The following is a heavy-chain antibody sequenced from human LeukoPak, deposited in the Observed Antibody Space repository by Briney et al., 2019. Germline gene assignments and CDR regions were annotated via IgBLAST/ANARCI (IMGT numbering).Heavy chain of an antibody. J-gene: IGHJ4*02. CDR1: GGTFSSYA. CDR3: ARGYGSGSYLSDY. Sequence: SVKVSCKASGGTFSSYAISWVRQAPGQGLEWMGGIIPIFGTANYAQKFQGRVTITTDESTSTAYMELSSLRSEDTAVYYCARGYGSGSYLSDYWGQGTLSPSPQ. D-gene: IGHD3-10*01. V-gene: IGHV1-69*05. CDR2: IIPIFGTA.